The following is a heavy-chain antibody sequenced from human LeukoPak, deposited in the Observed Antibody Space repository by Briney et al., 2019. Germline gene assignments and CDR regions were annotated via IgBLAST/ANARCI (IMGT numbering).Heavy chain of an antibody. CDR3: ARDLENRITMVRGVLDY. V-gene: IGHV1-18*01. CDR1: GYTFTSYG. D-gene: IGHD3-10*01. CDR2: ISAYNGNT. J-gene: IGHJ4*02. Sequence: ASVKVSCKASGYTFTSYGISWVRQAPGQGLEWMGWISAYNGNTNYAQKLQGRVTMTTDTSTSTAYMELRSLRSDDTAVYYCARDLENRITMVRGVLDYWGQGTLVTASS.